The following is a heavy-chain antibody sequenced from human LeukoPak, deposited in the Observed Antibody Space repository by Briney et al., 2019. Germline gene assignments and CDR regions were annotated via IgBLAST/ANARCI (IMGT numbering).Heavy chain of an antibody. CDR2: IYTSGST. D-gene: IGHD3-3*01. CDR1: GGSISSGSYY. V-gene: IGHV4-61*02. Sequence: SQTLSLTCTVSGGSISSGSYYWSWMRQPAGNGLEWIGRIYTSGSTNYNPSLKSRVTISVDTSKNQFSLKLSSVTAADTAVYYCARDTGHDFWSGYSFRFDPWGQGTLVTVSS. J-gene: IGHJ5*02. CDR3: ARDTGHDFWSGYSFRFDP.